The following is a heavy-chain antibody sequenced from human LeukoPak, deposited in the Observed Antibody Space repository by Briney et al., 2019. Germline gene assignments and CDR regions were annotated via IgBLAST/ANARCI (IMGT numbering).Heavy chain of an antibody. J-gene: IGHJ5*02. CDR2: IYYSGRT. CDR1: GGSISTYY. Sequence: PSETLSLTCTVSGGSISTYYWSWIRQPPGKGLEWIGYIYYSGRTNYNPSLRGRVTMSLDTSKNQLSLKLSSVTAADTAVYYCARDPGSAMVPGDLNWFDPWGQGTLVTVSS. V-gene: IGHV4-59*01. D-gene: IGHD5-18*01. CDR3: ARDPGSAMVPGDLNWFDP.